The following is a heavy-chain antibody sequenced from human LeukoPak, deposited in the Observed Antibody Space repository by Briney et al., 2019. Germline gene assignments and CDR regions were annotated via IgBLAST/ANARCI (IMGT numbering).Heavy chain of an antibody. V-gene: IGHV1-2*02. CDR2: XXXNTGGT. D-gene: IGHD2-21*01. Sequence: ASVKVSCKASGYTFTAYYMHWVRQAPGQRLEWMGXXXXNTGGTNYAQKFQGRVTLTRDPSITTAYMELSSLRSDDTAVYYCARVAYCGANCYYYFDYWGQGTLVTVSS. CDR1: GYTFTAYY. J-gene: IGHJ4*02. CDR3: ARVAYCGANCYYYFDY.